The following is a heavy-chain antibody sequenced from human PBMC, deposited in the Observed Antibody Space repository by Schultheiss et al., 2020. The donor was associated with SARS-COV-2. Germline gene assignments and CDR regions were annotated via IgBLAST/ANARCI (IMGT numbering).Heavy chain of an antibody. CDR2: IHYSGST. D-gene: IGHD6-6*01. J-gene: IGHJ5*01. CDR1: GGSISNYY. V-gene: IGHV4-59*08. Sequence: SETLSLTCSVSGGSISNYYWSWIRQPPGKGLEWIGCIHYSGSTNYNPSLKSRVTISVDTSKNQFSLKLSSVTAADTAVYYCARRYSSSSGLGFDSWGQGTQVTVSS. CDR3: ARRYSSSSGLGFDS.